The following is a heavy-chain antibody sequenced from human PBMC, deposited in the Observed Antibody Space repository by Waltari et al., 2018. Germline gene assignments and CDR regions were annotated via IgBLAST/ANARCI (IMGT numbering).Heavy chain of an antibody. CDR1: GYTFTSYD. CDR2: MNPNSGNT. J-gene: IGHJ3*02. Sequence: QVQLVQSGAEVKKPGASVKVSCKASGYTFTSYDINWVRQATGQGLEWMGWMNPNSGNTGYAQKFQGRVTMTRNTSISTAYMELSSLRSEDTAVYYCARVWHYYDSYAFDIWGQGTMVTVSS. CDR3: ARVWHYYDSYAFDI. V-gene: IGHV1-8*01. D-gene: IGHD3-22*01.